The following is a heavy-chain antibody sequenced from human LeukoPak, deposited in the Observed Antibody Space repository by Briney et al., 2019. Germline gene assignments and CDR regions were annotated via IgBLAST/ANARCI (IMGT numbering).Heavy chain of an antibody. D-gene: IGHD1-26*01. CDR2: ISGSGGST. Sequence: GGSLRLSCAASGFTFSTYAMSWVRQAPGKGLEWVSGISGSGGSTYYADSVKGRFTISRDNSKNTLYLQMNSLRAEDTAVYYCAREGGSYFGFDYWGQGTLVTVSS. V-gene: IGHV3-23*01. CDR1: GFTFSTYA. CDR3: AREGGSYFGFDY. J-gene: IGHJ4*02.